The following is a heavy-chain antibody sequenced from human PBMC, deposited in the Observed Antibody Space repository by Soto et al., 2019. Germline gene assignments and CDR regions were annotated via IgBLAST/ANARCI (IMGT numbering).Heavy chain of an antibody. CDR3: AAGVGSRRGTYYDYIWGSYRYYFDY. J-gene: IGHJ4*02. V-gene: IGHV1-58*02. D-gene: IGHD3-16*02. CDR2: IVVGSGNT. Sequence: GASVKVSCKASGFTFTGSAMQWVRQARGQRLEWIGWIVVGSGNTNYAQKFQERVTITRDMSTSTAYMELSSLRSEDTAVYYCAAGVGSRRGTYYDYIWGSYRYYFDYWGQGTLVTVSS. CDR1: GFTFTGSA.